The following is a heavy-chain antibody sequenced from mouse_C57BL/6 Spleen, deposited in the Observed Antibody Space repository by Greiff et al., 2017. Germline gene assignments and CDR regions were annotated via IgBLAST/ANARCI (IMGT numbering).Heavy chain of an antibody. J-gene: IGHJ4*01. CDR3: ARRYYGPRYAMDY. V-gene: IGHV5-6*01. CDR2: ISSGGSYT. CDR1: GFTFSSYG. D-gene: IGHD1-1*01. Sequence: EVQVVESGGDLVKPGGSLKLSCAASGFTFSSYGMSWVRQTPDKRLEWVATISSGGSYTYYPDSVKGRFTISRDNAKNTLYLQMSSLKSEDTAMYYCARRYYGPRYAMDYWGQGTSVTVSS.